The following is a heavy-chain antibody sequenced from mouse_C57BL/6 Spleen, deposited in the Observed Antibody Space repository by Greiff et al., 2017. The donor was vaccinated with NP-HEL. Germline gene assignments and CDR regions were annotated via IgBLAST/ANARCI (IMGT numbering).Heavy chain of an antibody. J-gene: IGHJ2*01. D-gene: IGHD1-1*01. CDR3: TRALYGSPFDY. V-gene: IGHV5-9-1*02. CDR1: GFTFSSYA. Sequence: EVMLVESGEGLVKPGGSLKLSCAASGFTFSSYAMSWVRQTPEKRLEWVAYISSGSDYIYYADTVKGRFTISRDNARNTLYLQMSSLKSEDTAMYYCTRALYGSPFDYWGQGTTLTVSS. CDR2: ISSGSDYI.